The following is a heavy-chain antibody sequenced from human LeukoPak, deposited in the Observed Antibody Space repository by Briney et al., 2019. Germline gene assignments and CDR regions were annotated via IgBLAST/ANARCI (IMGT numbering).Heavy chain of an antibody. CDR3: ARSLITPSRVRGDYFDY. CDR2: INPNSGGT. D-gene: IGHD1-20*01. CDR1: GYTFTGYY. J-gene: IGHJ4*02. V-gene: IGHV1-2*02. Sequence: ASVKVSCKASGYTFTGYYMHWVRQAPGQGLEWMGWINPNSGGTNYAQKFQGRVTMTRDTSISTAYMELSRLRSDDTAVYYCARSLITPSRVRGDYFDYWGQGTLVTVSS.